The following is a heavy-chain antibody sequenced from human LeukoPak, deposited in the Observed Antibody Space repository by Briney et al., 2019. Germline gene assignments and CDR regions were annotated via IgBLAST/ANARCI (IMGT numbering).Heavy chain of an antibody. CDR3: AKVRGYYDSSGYYSGFDY. Sequence: PGGSLRLSCAASGFTFSTYAMSWVRQAPGKGLEWVSAISGSGGSTYYADSVKGRFTISRDNSKNTLYLQMNSLRAEDTAVYYCAKVRGYYDSSGYYSGFDYWGQGTLVTVSS. J-gene: IGHJ4*02. CDR2: ISGSGGST. V-gene: IGHV3-23*01. CDR1: GFTFSTYA. D-gene: IGHD3-22*01.